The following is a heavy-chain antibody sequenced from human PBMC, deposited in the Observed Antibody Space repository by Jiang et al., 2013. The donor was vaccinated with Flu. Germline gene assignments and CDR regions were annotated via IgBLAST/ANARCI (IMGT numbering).Heavy chain of an antibody. CDR3: GREQLVAYFDY. CDR2: ISYDGSNK. V-gene: IGHV3-30-3*01. J-gene: IGHJ4*02. CDR1: GFTFSSYA. Sequence: VQLLESGGGVVQPGRSLRLSCAASGFTFSSYAMHWVRQAPGKGLEWVAVISYDGSNKYYADSVKGRFTISRDNSKNTLYLQMNSLRAEDTAVYYCGREQLVAYFDYWGQGTLVTVSS. D-gene: IGHD6-6*01.